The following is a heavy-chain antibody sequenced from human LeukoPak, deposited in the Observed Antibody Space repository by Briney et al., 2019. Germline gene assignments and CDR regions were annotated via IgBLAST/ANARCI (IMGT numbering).Heavy chain of an antibody. CDR2: ISGSGEST. Sequence: GGSLRLSCAASGFTFSSYGMSWVRQAPGKGLEWVSGISGSGESTHYADSVKGRFTISRDNSKNTLYLQMNSLRAEDTAVYYCAKDEIDGSSWYGGVSFDWFDPWGQGALVTVSS. J-gene: IGHJ5*02. CDR3: AKDEIDGSSWYGGVSFDWFDP. V-gene: IGHV3-23*01. D-gene: IGHD6-13*01. CDR1: GFTFSSYG.